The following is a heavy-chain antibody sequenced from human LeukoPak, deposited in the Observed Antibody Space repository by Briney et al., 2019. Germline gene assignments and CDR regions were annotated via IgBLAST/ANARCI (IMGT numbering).Heavy chain of an antibody. Sequence: PGGSLRLSCAASGFTFSSYAMHWVRQAPGKGLEYVSAISSNGGSTYYANSVKGRFTISRDNSKNTLYLQMGSLRAEDMAVYYCARDPGYSYGPYYYYYMDVWGKGTTVTVSS. V-gene: IGHV3-64*01. CDR1: GFTFSSYA. CDR3: ARDPGYSYGPYYYYYMDV. CDR2: ISSNGGST. D-gene: IGHD5-18*01. J-gene: IGHJ6*03.